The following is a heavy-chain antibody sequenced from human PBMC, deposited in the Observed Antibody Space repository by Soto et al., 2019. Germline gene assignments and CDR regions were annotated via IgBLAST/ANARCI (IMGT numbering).Heavy chain of an antibody. CDR1: GGSISSSSW. J-gene: IGHJ4*02. CDR3: TTSHAGELNN. V-gene: IGHV4-4*02. D-gene: IGHD1-7*01. Sequence: QVQLQESGPGLVKPSGTLSLTCAVSGGSISSSSWWTWVRQSPGKGLEWIGEIFESGATNYNPSLKSRLTMSVDKSKNQFSLNLSSLTAADKAVYFCTTSHAGELNNWGQGTLVTVSS. CDR2: IFESGAT.